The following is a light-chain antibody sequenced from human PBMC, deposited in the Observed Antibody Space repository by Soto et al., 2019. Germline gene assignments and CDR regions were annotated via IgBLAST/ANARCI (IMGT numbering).Light chain of an antibody. J-gene: IGKJ1*01. CDR3: QQYTNWPLA. CDR1: QNVYSN. CDR2: DAS. Sequence: EIVMTQSPATLSVSPGERATLSCRASQNVYSNLAWYQQKPGQAPRLLIYDASTRATGIPARFSGSGSGTDFTLTISSLQSEDFAVYYCQQYTNWPLAFGQGTKVEVK. V-gene: IGKV3-15*01.